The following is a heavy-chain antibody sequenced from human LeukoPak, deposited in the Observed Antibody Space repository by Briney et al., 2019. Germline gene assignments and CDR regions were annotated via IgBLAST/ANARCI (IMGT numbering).Heavy chain of an antibody. CDR2: INHSGST. J-gene: IGHJ4*02. CDR3: ARGDYDYVWGSYRYTYYFDY. V-gene: IGHV4-34*01. D-gene: IGHD3-16*02. Sequence: SETLSLTCAVYGGSFSGYYWSWIRQPPGKGLEWIGEINHSGSTSYNPSLKSRVTISLYTSKNQFSLKLSSVTAADTAVYYCARGDYDYVWGSYRYTYYFDYWGQGTLVTVSS. CDR1: GGSFSGYY.